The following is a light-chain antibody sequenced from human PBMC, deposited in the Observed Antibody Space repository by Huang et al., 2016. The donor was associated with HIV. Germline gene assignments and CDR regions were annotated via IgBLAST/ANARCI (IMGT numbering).Light chain of an antibody. V-gene: IGKV3-11*01. CDR3: QQRSNWPLT. CDR1: QSVSSY. J-gene: IGKJ4*01. CDR2: DAS. Sequence: EIVLTQSPATLSLSPGERATLSCRASQSVSSYLAWYQQKPGQAPRLLIYDASNRATGIPARCSGSGSGTDFTLTINSLEPEDFAVYYCQQRSNWPLTFGGGTKVEIK.